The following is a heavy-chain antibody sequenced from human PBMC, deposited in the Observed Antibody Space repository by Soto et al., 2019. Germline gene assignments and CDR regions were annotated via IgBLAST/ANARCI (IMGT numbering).Heavy chain of an antibody. CDR3: ARGGTVTQAGDAFDI. J-gene: IGHJ3*02. V-gene: IGHV3-13*01. D-gene: IGHD4-17*01. Sequence: GGSLRLSCAASGFTFSSYDMHWVRQATGKGLEWVSAIGTAGDTYYPGSVKGRFTISRENAKNSLYLQMNSLRAGDTAVYYCARGGTVTQAGDAFDIWGQGTMVTVSS. CDR2: IGTAGDT. CDR1: GFTFSSYD.